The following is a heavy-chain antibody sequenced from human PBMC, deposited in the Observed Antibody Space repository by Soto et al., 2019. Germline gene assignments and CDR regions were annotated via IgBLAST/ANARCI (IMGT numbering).Heavy chain of an antibody. D-gene: IGHD6-6*01. Sequence: GGSLRLSCAASGFTVSSYAMHWVRQAPGKGLEWVAVISYDGSNKYYADSVKGRFTISRDNSKNTLYLKMNSLRAEDTAVYYCARSPYSSSTWFDPWGQGTLVTVSS. J-gene: IGHJ5*02. CDR3: ARSPYSSSTWFDP. CDR1: GFTVSSYA. CDR2: ISYDGSNK. V-gene: IGHV3-30-3*01.